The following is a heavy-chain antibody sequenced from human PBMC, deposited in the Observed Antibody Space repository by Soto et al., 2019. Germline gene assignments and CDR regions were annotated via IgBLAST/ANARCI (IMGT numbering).Heavy chain of an antibody. CDR3: ARQYYDFWSGYYGAFDI. CDR2: IYPGDSDT. V-gene: IGHV5-51*01. J-gene: IGHJ3*02. CDR1: GYSFTSYW. D-gene: IGHD3-3*01. Sequence: GASLKISCTGSGYSFTSYWMSWVRQMPGKGLEWMGIIYPGDSDTRYSPSFQGQVTISADKSINTAYLQWSSLKASDTAMYYCARQYYDFWSGYYGAFDIWGQGTMVTVSS.